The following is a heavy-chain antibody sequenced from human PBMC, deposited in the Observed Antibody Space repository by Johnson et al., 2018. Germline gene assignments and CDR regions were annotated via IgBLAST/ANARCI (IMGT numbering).Heavy chain of an antibody. V-gene: IGHV3-30*03. D-gene: IGHD3-10*01. CDR2: ISYDGSNN. J-gene: IGHJ3*02. Sequence: QVRLVQSGGGVVQPGRSLRLSCAASGFTFSSYGVYWVRQAPGKGLEWVAVISYDGSNNYYADPVKGRFTISRDNSKNSRYLQMNSLRAEDTAVYYCACHLGFGSDAFDIWGQGTMVTVSS. CDR3: ACHLGFGSDAFDI. CDR1: GFTFSSYG.